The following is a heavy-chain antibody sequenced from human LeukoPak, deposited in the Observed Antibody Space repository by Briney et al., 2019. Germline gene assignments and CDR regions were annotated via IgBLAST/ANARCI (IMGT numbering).Heavy chain of an antibody. CDR3: ASLTTENWFDP. CDR2: INHSGST. Sequence: IPSETLSLTCAVYGGSFSGYYWSWIRQPPGKWLEWIGEINHSGSTNYNPSLRSRVTISVDTSKNQFSLKLSSVTAADTAVYYCASLTTENWFDPWGQGTLVTVSS. CDR1: GGSFSGYY. J-gene: IGHJ5*02. V-gene: IGHV4-34*01. D-gene: IGHD1-14*01.